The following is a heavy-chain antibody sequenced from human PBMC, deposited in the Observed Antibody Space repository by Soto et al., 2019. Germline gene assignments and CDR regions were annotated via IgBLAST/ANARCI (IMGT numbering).Heavy chain of an antibody. CDR3: AREYSGYDSLDDWYFDL. CDR2: ISAYNGNT. D-gene: IGHD5-12*01. V-gene: IGHV1-18*01. Sequence: ASVKVSCKSSGYTFTSYGISWVRQAPGQGLEGMGWISAYNGNTNYAQKLQGRVTMTTDTSTSTAYMELRSLRSDDTAVYYCAREYSGYDSLDDWYFDLWGRGTLVNVSS. CDR1: GYTFTSYG. J-gene: IGHJ2*01.